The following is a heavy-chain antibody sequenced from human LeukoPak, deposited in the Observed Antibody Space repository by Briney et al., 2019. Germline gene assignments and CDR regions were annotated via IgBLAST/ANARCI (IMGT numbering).Heavy chain of an antibody. CDR1: GFTFSSYA. V-gene: IGHV3-64*01. D-gene: IGHD3-10*01. Sequence: GGSLRLSCAASGFTFSSYAMHWVRQAPGKGLEYVSAISSNGGSTYYANSVKGRFTISRDSSKNTLYLQMGSLRAEDMAVYYCARYGSGSGSFLYWGQGTLVTVSS. CDR2: ISSNGGST. J-gene: IGHJ4*02. CDR3: ARYGSGSGSFLY.